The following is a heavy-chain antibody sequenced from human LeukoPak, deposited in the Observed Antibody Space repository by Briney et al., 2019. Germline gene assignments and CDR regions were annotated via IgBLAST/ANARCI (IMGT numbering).Heavy chain of an antibody. CDR1: GFTFDDYA. J-gene: IGHJ6*03. CDR3: AKDYGDYSYYYYYYMDV. Sequence: PGGSLRVSCAASGFTFDDYAMHWVRQAPGKGLEWVSLISGDGGSTYYADSVKGRFTISRDNSKNSLYLQMNSLRTEDTALYYCAKDYGDYSYYYYYYMDVWGKGTTVTVSS. D-gene: IGHD4-17*01. V-gene: IGHV3-43*02. CDR2: ISGDGGST.